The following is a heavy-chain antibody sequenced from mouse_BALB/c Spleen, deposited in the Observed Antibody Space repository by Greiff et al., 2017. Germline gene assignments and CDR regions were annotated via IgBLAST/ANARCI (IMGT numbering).Heavy chain of an antibody. CDR3: ARDYGSRYFDD. Sequence: EVQLQESGGGLVKPGGSLKLSCAASGFTFSSYAMSWVRQSPEKRLEWVAEISSGGSYTYYPDTVTGRFTISRDNAKNTLYLEMSSLRSEDTAMYYCARDYGSRYFDDWGQGTTLTVSS. J-gene: IGHJ2*01. D-gene: IGHD1-1*01. CDR1: GFTFSSYA. V-gene: IGHV5-9-4*01. CDR2: ISSGGSYT.